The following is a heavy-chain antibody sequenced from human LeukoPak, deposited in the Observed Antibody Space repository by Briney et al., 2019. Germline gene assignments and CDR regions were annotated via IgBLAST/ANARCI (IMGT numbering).Heavy chain of an antibody. J-gene: IGHJ4*02. CDR2: IYYSGST. CDR3: ARDRGDGYDYFWDY. D-gene: IGHD5-12*01. CDR1: GGSISSSSCY. Sequence: SETLSLTCTVSGGSISSSSCYWGWIRQPPGKGLEWIGSIYYSGSTYYNPSLKSRVTISVDTSKNQFSLKLSSVTAADTAVYYCARDRGDGYDYFWDYWGQGTLVTVSS. V-gene: IGHV4-39*02.